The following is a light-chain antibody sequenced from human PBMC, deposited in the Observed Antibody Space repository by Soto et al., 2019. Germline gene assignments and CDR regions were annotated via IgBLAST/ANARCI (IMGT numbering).Light chain of an antibody. CDR2: EVR. CDR3: CSYTRSNTQV. CDR1: SSDVGRYNY. V-gene: IGLV2-14*01. Sequence: QSALTQPASVSGSPGQSITITCTGTSSDVGRYNYVSWYQQHPGKAPKLMIYEVRNRPSGVSYRFSGSKPGNTASLTISGLQPEDEADYYCCSYTRSNTQVFGSGTKVTVL. J-gene: IGLJ1*01.